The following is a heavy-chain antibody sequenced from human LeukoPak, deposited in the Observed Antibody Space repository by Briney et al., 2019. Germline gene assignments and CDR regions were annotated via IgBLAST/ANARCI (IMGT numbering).Heavy chain of an antibody. CDR2: IWYDGSNK. CDR1: GFTVSSYG. J-gene: IGHJ4*02. Sequence: PGRSLRLSCAASGFTVSSYGMHWVRQAPGKGLEWVAVIWYDGSNKYDADSVKGRFTIPRDNSKNTLYLQMNSLRAEDTAVYYCAKHLVLGYYYDSSGYYTPESTFDYWGQGTLVTVSS. D-gene: IGHD3-22*01. CDR3: AKHLVLGYYYDSSGYYTPESTFDY. V-gene: IGHV3-33*06.